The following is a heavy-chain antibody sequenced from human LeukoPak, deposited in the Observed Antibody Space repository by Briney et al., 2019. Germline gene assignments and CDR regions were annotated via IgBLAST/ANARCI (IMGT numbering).Heavy chain of an antibody. CDR1: GFTFSSYS. CDR2: ISSDSRTI. D-gene: IGHD3-10*01. V-gene: IGHV3-48*02. J-gene: IGHJ4*02. CDR3: ARYGSGTSYITNYFDY. Sequence: GGSLRLSCAASGFTFSSYSMNWVRQAPGKGLEWVSYISSDSRTIYYADSVEGRFTISRDNAKNSLYLQMKSLRDEDTAVYYCARYGSGTSYITNYFDYWGQGTLVTVSS.